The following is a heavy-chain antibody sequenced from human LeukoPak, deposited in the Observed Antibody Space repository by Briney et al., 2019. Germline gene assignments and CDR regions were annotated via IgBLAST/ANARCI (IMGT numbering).Heavy chain of an antibody. CDR3: ARDGGARYYYYGVDV. CDR1: GGSISSGGYY. J-gene: IGHJ6*02. Sequence: PSQTLSLTCTVSGGSISSGGYYWSWIRQHPGKGLEWIGYIYYSGSTYYNPSLKSRVTISVDTSKNQFSLKLSSVTAADTAVYYCARDGGARYYYYGVDVWGQGTTVTVSS. V-gene: IGHV4-31*03. CDR2: IYYSGST. D-gene: IGHD3-16*01.